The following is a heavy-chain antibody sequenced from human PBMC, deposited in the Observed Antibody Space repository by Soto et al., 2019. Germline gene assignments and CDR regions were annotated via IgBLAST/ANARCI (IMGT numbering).Heavy chain of an antibody. D-gene: IGHD3-10*01. CDR3: AKDLIRGDGYVDFDY. CDR1: GFTFSSYA. V-gene: IGHV3-23*01. CDR2: IYAGGGTT. Sequence: PGGSLRLSCAASGFTFSSYAMSWVRQAPGKGLEWVSTIYAGGGTTHYAESVKGRFTISRDNSNNRLYLQLNNLRAEDTAVYFCAKDLIRGDGYVDFDYWGQGTLVTVSS. J-gene: IGHJ4*02.